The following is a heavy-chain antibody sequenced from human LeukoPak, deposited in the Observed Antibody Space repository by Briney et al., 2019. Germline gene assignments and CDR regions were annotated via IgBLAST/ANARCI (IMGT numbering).Heavy chain of an antibody. CDR3: ARSDGSGGYRYGLIDY. V-gene: IGHV4-30-2*01. D-gene: IGHD3-10*01. J-gene: IGHJ4*02. CDR2: IYHSGST. CDR1: GGSISSGGYS. Sequence: PSETLSLTCAVSGGSISSGGYSWSWIRQPPGKGLEWIGYIYHSGSTYYNPSLKSRVTISVDRSKNQFSLKLSSVTAADTAVYYCARSDGSGGYRYGLIDYWGQGTLVTVSS.